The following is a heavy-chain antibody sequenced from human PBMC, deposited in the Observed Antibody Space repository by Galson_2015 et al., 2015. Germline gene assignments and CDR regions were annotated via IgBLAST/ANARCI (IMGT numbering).Heavy chain of an antibody. CDR1: RFTFSSYG. V-gene: IGHV3-33*01. J-gene: IGHJ4*02. D-gene: IGHD1-26*01. CDR2: IWYDGSYK. CDR3: ARDKFKEGATNPPFDY. Sequence: SLRLSCAASRFTFSSYGMNWVRQAPGKGLEWVALIWYDGSYKYYADSVKGRFTISRDNSKNTLYLEMNSLRAEDTAVYYCARDKFKEGATNPPFDYWGQGTLVTVSS.